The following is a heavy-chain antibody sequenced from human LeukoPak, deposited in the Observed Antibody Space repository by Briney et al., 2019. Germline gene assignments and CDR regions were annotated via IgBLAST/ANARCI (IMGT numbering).Heavy chain of an antibody. Sequence: GGSLRLSCAASGFIFSNYGMHWIRQAPGKGLEWVAVIWYDGSKKNYADSVKGRFTISRDDSKNTLYLQMNSLRVEDTAVYFCARAYYGDGAWGRGTLVTVSS. V-gene: IGHV3-33*01. J-gene: IGHJ5*02. CDR2: IWYDGSKK. CDR3: ARAYYGDGA. CDR1: GFIFSNYG. D-gene: IGHD4-17*01.